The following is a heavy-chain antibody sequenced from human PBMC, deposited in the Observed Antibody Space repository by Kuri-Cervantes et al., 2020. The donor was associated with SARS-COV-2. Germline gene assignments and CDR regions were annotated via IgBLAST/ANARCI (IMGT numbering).Heavy chain of an antibody. V-gene: IGHV1-3*01. J-gene: IGHJ4*02. CDR1: GYTFTSYA. D-gene: IGHD3-22*01. CDR3: ARDAFDSSGYQLVDY. CDR2: INAGNGNT. Sequence: ASVKVSCKASGYTFTSYAMHWVRQAPGQRLEWMGWINAGNGNTKYSQKFQGRVTITRDTSASTAYMELRSLRSDDTAVYYCARDAFDSSGYQLVDYWGQGTLVTVSS.